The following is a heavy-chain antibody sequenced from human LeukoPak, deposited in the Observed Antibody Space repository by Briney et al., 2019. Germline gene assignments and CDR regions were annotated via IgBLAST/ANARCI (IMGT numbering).Heavy chain of an antibody. CDR2: IWYDGSNK. CDR3: ARGGIRTLGYCSSTSCYPDGAFDI. CDR1: GFTFSSYG. J-gene: IGHJ3*02. V-gene: IGHV3-33*01. Sequence: GGSLRLSCAASGFTFSSYGMHWVRQAPGKGLEWVAVIWYDGSNKYYADSVKGRFTISRDNSKNTLYLQMNSLRAEDTAVYYCARGGIRTLGYCSSTSCYPDGAFDIWGQGTMVTVSS. D-gene: IGHD2-2*01.